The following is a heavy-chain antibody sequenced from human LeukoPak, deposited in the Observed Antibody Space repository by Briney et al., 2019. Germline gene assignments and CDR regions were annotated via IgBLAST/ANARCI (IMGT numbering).Heavy chain of an antibody. J-gene: IGHJ4*02. Sequence: GASVKVSCRASGYTFTGYYMHWVRQAPGQGLEWMGIINPSGGSTSYAQKFQGRVTMTRDTSTSTVYMELSSLRSEDTAVYYCARVEVVTASFDYWGQGTLVTVSS. V-gene: IGHV1-46*01. CDR2: INPSGGST. CDR1: GYTFTGYY. CDR3: ARVEVVTASFDY. D-gene: IGHD2-21*02.